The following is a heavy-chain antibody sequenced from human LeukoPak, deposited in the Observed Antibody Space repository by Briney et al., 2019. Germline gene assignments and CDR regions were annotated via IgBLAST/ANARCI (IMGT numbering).Heavy chain of an antibody. D-gene: IGHD6-6*01. V-gene: IGHV3-23*01. CDR1: GFTFSSYA. Sequence: GGSLRLSCAASGFTFSSYAMSWVCQAPGKGLGWDSAISGSGGSAYYADSVKGRFTISRDNSKNTLYLQMTSLRAEDTAVYYCAKVPQYSSSSRSSYYFDYWGQGPLVTVSS. CDR3: AKVPQYSSSSRSSYYFDY. CDR2: ISGSGGSA. J-gene: IGHJ4*02.